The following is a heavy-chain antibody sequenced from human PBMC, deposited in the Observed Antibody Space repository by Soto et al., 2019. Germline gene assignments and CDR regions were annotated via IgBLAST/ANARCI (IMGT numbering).Heavy chain of an antibody. V-gene: IGHV3-23*01. J-gene: IGHJ4*02. CDR1: GFTFSSYA. D-gene: IGHD1-7*01. CDR3: AKDRYRRAEQRLELQGGGDY. CDR2: ISGSGGST. Sequence: PGGSLRLSCAASGFTFSSYAMSWVRQAPGKGLEWVSAISGSGGSTYYADSVKGRFTISRDNSTNTLYLQMNSLRAEDTAVYYRAKDRYRRAEQRLELQGGGDYWGQGTLVTVSS.